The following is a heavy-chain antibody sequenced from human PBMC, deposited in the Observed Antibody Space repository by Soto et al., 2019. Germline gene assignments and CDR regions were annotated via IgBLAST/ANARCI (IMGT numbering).Heavy chain of an antibody. CDR2: IYHNGSP. CDR1: GGSMSSGGYS. Sequence: SETLSLTCAVSGGSMSSGGYSWSWIRQPPGKGLEWIGYIYHNGSPYYNPSLKIRVTLSVDTSKNQFSLKLSSVTAADTAVYYCARLGGSYAVPHFDYWGQGTLVTVSS. J-gene: IGHJ4*02. D-gene: IGHD1-26*01. V-gene: IGHV4-30-2*01. CDR3: ARLGGSYAVPHFDY.